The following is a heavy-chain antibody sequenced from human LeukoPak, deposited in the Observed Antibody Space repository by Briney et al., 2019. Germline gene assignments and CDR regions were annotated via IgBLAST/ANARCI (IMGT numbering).Heavy chain of an antibody. J-gene: IGHJ4*02. CDR3: ARICMDTAMTEFDY. CDR2: INSDGSST. CDR1: GFTFSSYA. D-gene: IGHD5-18*01. V-gene: IGHV3-74*01. Sequence: LSGGSLRLSCAASGFTFSSYAMHWVRQAPGKGLVWVSRINSDGSSTSYADSVKGRFTISRDNAKNTLYLQMNSLRAEDTAVYYCARICMDTAMTEFDYWGQGTLVTVSS.